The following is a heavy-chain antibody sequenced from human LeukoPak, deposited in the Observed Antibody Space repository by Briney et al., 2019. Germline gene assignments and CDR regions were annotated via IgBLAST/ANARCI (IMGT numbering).Heavy chain of an antibody. J-gene: IGHJ4*02. CDR3: ARDSAGNDY. CDR2: IKQDGSEE. Sequence: PGGSLRLSRAASGFTFSTYWMSWVRQAPGKGLEWVANIKQDGSEEYYVDSVKGRFTISRDNAKNSLYLQMNSLRAEDTAMCYCARDSAGNDYWGQGTLVTVSS. D-gene: IGHD6-13*01. V-gene: IGHV3-7*01. CDR1: GFTFSTYW.